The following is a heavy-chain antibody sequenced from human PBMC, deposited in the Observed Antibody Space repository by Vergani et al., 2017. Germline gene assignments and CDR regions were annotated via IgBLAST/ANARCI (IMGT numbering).Heavy chain of an antibody. CDR1: GYSFTSYW. CDR3: ARQVAVAGRWWGPYYYYGMDV. Sequence: VQLVESGAEVKKPGESLRISCKGSGYSFTSYWISWVRQMPGKGLEWMGRIDPSDSYTNYSPSFQGHFTISADKSISTAYLQWSSLKASDTAMYYCARQVAVAGRWWGPYYYYGMDVWGQGTTVTVSS. V-gene: IGHV5-10-1*01. D-gene: IGHD6-19*01. CDR2: IDPSDSYT. J-gene: IGHJ6*02.